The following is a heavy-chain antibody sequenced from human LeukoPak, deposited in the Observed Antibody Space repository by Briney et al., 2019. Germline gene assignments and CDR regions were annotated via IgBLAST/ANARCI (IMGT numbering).Heavy chain of an antibody. CDR2: IYYSGST. CDR1: GASISGYF. V-gene: IGHV4-59*12. Sequence: SETLSLTCTVSGASISGYFWSWIRQPPGQGLEWIGYIYYSGSTNYNPSLKSRVTISVDTSKNQFSLKLSSVTAADTAVYYCASSDYYGSGSYYNPFDYWGQGTLVTVSS. CDR3: ASSDYYGSGSYYNPFDY. J-gene: IGHJ4*02. D-gene: IGHD3-10*01.